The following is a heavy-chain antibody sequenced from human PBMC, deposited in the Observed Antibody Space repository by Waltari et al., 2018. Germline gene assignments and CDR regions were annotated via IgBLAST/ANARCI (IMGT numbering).Heavy chain of an antibody. CDR2: INHSGST. J-gene: IGHJ5*02. Sequence: QVQLQQWGAGLLKPSETLSLPCAVYGGSFSGSHWSTIRQPPGKGLEWIGEINHSGSTNYNPSLKSRVTISVDTSKNQFSLKLSSVTAADTAVYYCARDKQLAPREGWFDPWGQGTLVTVSS. CDR3: ARDKQLAPREGWFDP. V-gene: IGHV4-34*01. D-gene: IGHD6-6*01. CDR1: GGSFSGSH.